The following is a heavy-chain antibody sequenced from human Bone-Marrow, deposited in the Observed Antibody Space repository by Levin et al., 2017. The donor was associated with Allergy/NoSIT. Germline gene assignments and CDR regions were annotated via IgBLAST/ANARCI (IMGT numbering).Heavy chain of an antibody. D-gene: IGHD2-15*01. Sequence: GESLKISCAASGFTFSTYEMTWVRQAPGKGLEWISYIGSGGGPKYYADPVQGRFTISRDNAKNSLYLQMNSLRAEDTAVYYCARMLLRGSFDYWGQGTLVTVSS. CDR3: ARMLLRGSFDY. CDR1: GFTFSTYE. J-gene: IGHJ4*02. CDR2: IGSGGGPK. V-gene: IGHV3-48*03.